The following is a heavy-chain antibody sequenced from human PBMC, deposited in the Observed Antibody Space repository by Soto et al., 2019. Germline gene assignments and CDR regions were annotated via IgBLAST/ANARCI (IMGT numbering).Heavy chain of an antibody. D-gene: IGHD6-13*01. J-gene: IGHJ6*02. Sequence: ASVKVSCKASGYTFTSYGISWVRQAPGQGLEWMGWISAYNGNTNYAQKLQGRVTMTTDTSTSTAYMELRSLRSDDTAVYYCAFGLAAAGEGYGMDVWGQGTTVTVSS. CDR2: ISAYNGNT. V-gene: IGHV1-18*01. CDR3: AFGLAAAGEGYGMDV. CDR1: GYTFTSYG.